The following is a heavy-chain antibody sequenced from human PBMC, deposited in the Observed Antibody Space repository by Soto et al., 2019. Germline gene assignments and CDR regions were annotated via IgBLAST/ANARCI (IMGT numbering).Heavy chain of an antibody. CDR3: ARDDILTGYYYNFDY. D-gene: IGHD3-9*01. J-gene: IGHJ4*02. V-gene: IGHV4-38-2*02. CDR1: GYSISSGYY. CDR2: IYHSGST. Sequence: QVQLQESGPGLVKPSETLSLTCAVSGYSISSGYYCGWIRQPPGKGLEWIGSIYHSGSTYYNPSLKSRVTLSVDTSKNQFSLKLSSVTAADTDVYYCARDDILTGYYYNFDYWGKGTLVTVSS.